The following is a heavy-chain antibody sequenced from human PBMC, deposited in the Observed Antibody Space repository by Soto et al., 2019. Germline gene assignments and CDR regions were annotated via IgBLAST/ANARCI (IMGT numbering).Heavy chain of an antibody. J-gene: IGHJ6*02. CDR2: IYYSGST. Sequence: QVQLQESGPGLVKPSQTLSLTCTVSGGSISSGGYYWSWIRQHPGKGLEWIGYIYYSGSTYYNPSLKSRVTISVDTSKNQFSLKLSSVTAADTAVYYCVREGGMVRGVTPTSGMDVWGQGTTVTVSS. CDR1: GGSISSGGYY. D-gene: IGHD3-10*01. CDR3: VREGGMVRGVTPTSGMDV. V-gene: IGHV4-31*03.